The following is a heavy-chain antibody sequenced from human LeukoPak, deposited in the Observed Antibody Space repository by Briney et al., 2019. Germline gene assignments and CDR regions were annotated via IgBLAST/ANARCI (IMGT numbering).Heavy chain of an antibody. D-gene: IGHD2-15*01. Sequence: PSETLSLTCTVSGGSISSYYWSWIRQPPGKGLEWIGYIYYSGSTNYNPSLKSRVTVSVDTSKNQFSLKLTSVTAADTAVYCCARAEKLLSGGFTYYYYMDVWGKGTTVTVSS. V-gene: IGHV4-59*01. CDR2: IYYSGST. CDR3: ARAEKLLSGGFTYYYYMDV. J-gene: IGHJ6*03. CDR1: GGSISSYY.